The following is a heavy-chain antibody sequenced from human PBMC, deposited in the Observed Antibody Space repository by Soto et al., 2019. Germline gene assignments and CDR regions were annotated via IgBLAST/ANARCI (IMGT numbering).Heavy chain of an antibody. CDR3: ARGGDNRINLLFDY. V-gene: IGHV1-69*12. CDR1: GGTFSSYA. CDR2: IIPIFGTA. J-gene: IGHJ4*02. Sequence: QVQLVQSGAEVKKPGSSVKVSCKASGGTFSSYAISWVRQAPGQGLEWMGGIIPIFGTANYAQKFQGRVTITADESTSTDYMELSSLRSEDTAVYYCARGGDNRINLLFDYWGQGTLVTVSS. D-gene: IGHD2-15*01.